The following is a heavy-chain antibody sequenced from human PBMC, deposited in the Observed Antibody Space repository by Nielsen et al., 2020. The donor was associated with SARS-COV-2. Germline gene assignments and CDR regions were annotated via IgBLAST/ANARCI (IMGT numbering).Heavy chain of an antibody. D-gene: IGHD3-9*01. J-gene: IGHJ5*02. V-gene: IGHV3-74*01. CDR2: INSDGSST. CDR3: VRPILTGYYIGWFDP. Sequence: WIRQPPGKGLVWVSGINSDGSSTSYADSVKGRFTISRDNAKNTLYLQMNSLRAEDTAVYYCVRPILTGYYIGWFDPWGQGTLVTVSS.